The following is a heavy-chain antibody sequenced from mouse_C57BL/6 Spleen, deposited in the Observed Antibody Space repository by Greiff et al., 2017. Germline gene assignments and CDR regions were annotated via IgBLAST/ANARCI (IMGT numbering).Heavy chain of an antibody. V-gene: IGHV1-64*01. D-gene: IGHD2-2*01. J-gene: IGHJ4*01. Sequence: QVQLPQPGAELVKPGASVKLSCKASGYTFTSYWMHWVKQRPGQGLEWIGMFHPNIGSINNNKKFKSKATLTVDKSSSTAYMHLSSLTSEDSAVYYCARPPYMVTTEMDYWGQGTSVTVSS. CDR2: FHPNIGSI. CDR1: GYTFTSYW. CDR3: ARPPYMVTTEMDY.